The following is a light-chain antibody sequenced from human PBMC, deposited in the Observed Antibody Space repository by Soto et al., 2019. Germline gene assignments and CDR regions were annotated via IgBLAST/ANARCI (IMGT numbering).Light chain of an antibody. CDR3: AAWDDSLSGVV. CDR1: SSNIGSNY. Sequence: SVLTQPPSASGTPGQRVTISCSGSSSNIGSNYVYWYQQLPGTAPKLLIYRNNQRPSGVPDRFSGSKSGTSASLAISGLRSEDEADYYWAAWDDSLSGVVFGGGTKLTVL. J-gene: IGLJ2*01. CDR2: RNN. V-gene: IGLV1-47*01.